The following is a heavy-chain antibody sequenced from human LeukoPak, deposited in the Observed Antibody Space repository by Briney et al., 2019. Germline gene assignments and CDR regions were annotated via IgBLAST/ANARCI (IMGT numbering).Heavy chain of an antibody. CDR3: HTYYYDSSGYSIDY. Sequence: ASVKVSCKASGYTFTSYGISWVRQAPGQGLEWMGWISAYNGNTNYAQKLQGRVTMTTDTSTSTAYMELRSLRSDDTAVYYCHTYYYDSSGYSIDYWGPGTLVTVSS. V-gene: IGHV1-18*01. J-gene: IGHJ4*02. CDR1: GYTFTSYG. CDR2: ISAYNGNT. D-gene: IGHD3-22*01.